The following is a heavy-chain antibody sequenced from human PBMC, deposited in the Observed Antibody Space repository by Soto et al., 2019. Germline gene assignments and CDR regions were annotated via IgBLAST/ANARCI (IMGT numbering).Heavy chain of an antibody. CDR1: GGSFSGYY. CDR2: INHSGST. D-gene: IGHD2-2*01. CDR3: ARGRSIPRRPKNWFDP. Sequence: PSETLSLTCAVYGGSFSGYYWSWIRQPPGKGLEWIGEINHSGSTNYNPPLKSRVTISVDTSKNQFSLKLSSVTAADTAVYYCARGRSIPRRPKNWFDPWGQGTLVTVSS. J-gene: IGHJ5*02. V-gene: IGHV4-34*01.